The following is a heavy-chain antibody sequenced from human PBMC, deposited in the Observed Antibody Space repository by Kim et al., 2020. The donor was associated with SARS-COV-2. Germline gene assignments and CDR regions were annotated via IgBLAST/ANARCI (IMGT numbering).Heavy chain of an antibody. CDR3: ATSYVWGSYRTFDY. D-gene: IGHD3-16*02. CDR2: FDPEDGET. J-gene: IGHJ4*02. CDR1: GYTLTELS. V-gene: IGHV1-24*01. Sequence: ASVKVSCKVSGYTLTELSMHWVRQAPGKGLEWMGGFDPEDGETIYAQKFQGRVTMTEDTSTDTAYMELSSLRSEDTAVYYCATSYVWGSYRTFDYWGQGTLVTVSS.